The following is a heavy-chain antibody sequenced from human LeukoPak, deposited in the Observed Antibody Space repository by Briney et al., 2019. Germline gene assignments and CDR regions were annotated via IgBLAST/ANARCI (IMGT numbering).Heavy chain of an antibody. CDR2: INPNSGGT. D-gene: IGHD3-22*01. J-gene: IGHJ4*02. CDR1: GYTFTVYY. V-gene: IGHV1-2*02. CDR3: ARGGYYDSSGFDN. Sequence: ASVKVSCKASGYTFTVYYLHWVRQAPGQGLEWMGCINPNSGGTKYGQKLQGRVTMTRDTSISTAYMELTGLGSDDTAVYYCARGGYYDSSGFDNWGQGTLVTVSS.